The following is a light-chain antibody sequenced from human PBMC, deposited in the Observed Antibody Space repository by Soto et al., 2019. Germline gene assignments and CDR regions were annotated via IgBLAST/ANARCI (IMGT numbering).Light chain of an antibody. CDR3: SSYTSSSTIVL. CDR2: QVT. V-gene: IGLV2-14*01. CDR1: SSDVGFYDY. J-gene: IGLJ2*01. Sequence: QAVLTQPASVSGSPGQSITISCTGTSSDVGFYDYVSWYQQHPGEAPKLMIYQVTNRPSGVSNRFSGSKSGNTASLTISGLQAEDEADYYCSSYTSSSTIVLFGGGTKVTVL.